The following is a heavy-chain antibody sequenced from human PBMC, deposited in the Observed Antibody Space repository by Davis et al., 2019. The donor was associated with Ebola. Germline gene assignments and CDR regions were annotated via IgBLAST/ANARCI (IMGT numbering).Heavy chain of an antibody. CDR1: GGSFSGYY. D-gene: IGHD3-3*01. CDR2: INHSGST. CDR3: ARALARITIFGVVSSWFDP. V-gene: IGHV4-34*01. Sequence: SETLSLTCAVYGGSFSGYYWSWIRQPPGKGLEWIGEINHSGSTNYNPSLKSRVTISVDTSKNQFSLKLSSVTAADTAVYYCARALARITIFGVVSSWFDPWGQGTLVTVSS. J-gene: IGHJ5*02.